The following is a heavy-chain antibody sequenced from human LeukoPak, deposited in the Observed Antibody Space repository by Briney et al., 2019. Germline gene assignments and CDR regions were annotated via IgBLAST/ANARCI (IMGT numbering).Heavy chain of an antibody. J-gene: IGHJ3*02. Sequence: GASVKVSCKASGYTFTSYGISWVRQAPGQGLEWMGWISAYNGNTNYAQKLQGRVTMTTDTSTSTAYMELRSLRSDDTAVYYCAREVAGTRADAFDIWDQGTMVTVSS. D-gene: IGHD6-19*01. CDR2: ISAYNGNT. V-gene: IGHV1-18*01. CDR1: GYTFTSYG. CDR3: AREVAGTRADAFDI.